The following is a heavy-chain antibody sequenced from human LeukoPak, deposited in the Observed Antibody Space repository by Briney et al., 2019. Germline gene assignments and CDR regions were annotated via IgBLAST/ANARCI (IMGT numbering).Heavy chain of an antibody. Sequence: SETLSLTCTVSGGSISSSIYYWGWIRQPPGKGLEWIGSIYYSGSTYYNPSLKSRVTISVDTSKNQFSLKLSSVTAADTAVYYCARRALGDCSSTSCFDSSSWHGLFDYWGQGTLVTVSS. CDR3: ARRALGDCSSTSCFDSSSWHGLFDY. J-gene: IGHJ4*02. D-gene: IGHD2-2*01. CDR1: GGSISSSIYY. CDR2: IYYSGST. V-gene: IGHV4-39*01.